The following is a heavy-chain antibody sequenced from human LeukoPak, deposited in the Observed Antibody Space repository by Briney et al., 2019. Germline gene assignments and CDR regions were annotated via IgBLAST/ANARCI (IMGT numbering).Heavy chain of an antibody. D-gene: IGHD6-19*01. CDR3: ASASGY. J-gene: IGHJ4*02. V-gene: IGHV4-34*01. CDR1: GGSFSGYY. Sequence: SETLSLTCAVYGGSFSGYYWSWIRQPPGKGLEWIGEINHSGSTNYNPSLKSRVTISVDTSKNQFSLKLSSVTAADTAVYYCASASGYWGQGTLVTVSS. CDR2: INHSGST.